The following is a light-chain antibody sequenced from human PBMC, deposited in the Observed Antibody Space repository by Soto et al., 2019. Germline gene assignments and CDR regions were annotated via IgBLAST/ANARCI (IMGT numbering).Light chain of an antibody. CDR2: AAS. J-gene: IGKJ5*01. CDR1: QSIGSN. Sequence: EIVMTQSPATLSVSPGERATLSCRTSQSIGSNLGWYQQKPGQAPRLLIYAASTRATGIPARFSGSGSGTEFTLTSSSLQSEDSAVYYCQQYNNWSLITFGQGTRLQIK. CDR3: QQYNNWSLIT. V-gene: IGKV3-15*01.